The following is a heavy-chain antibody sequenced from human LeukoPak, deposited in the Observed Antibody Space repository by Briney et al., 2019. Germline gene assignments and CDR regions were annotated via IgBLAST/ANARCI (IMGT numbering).Heavy chain of an antibody. V-gene: IGHV3-23*01. J-gene: IGHJ5*01. Sequence: GGSLRLSCAASGFTFGAYAMSWVCQAPGKGLEWVSVLRESGDITYYADSVKGRFTISRDNSKNTLYLQMNTLRAEDTAVYYCAKGACSSTSCPYDSWGREPWSPSPQ. D-gene: IGHD2-2*01. CDR1: GFTFGAYA. CDR2: LRESGDIT. CDR3: AKGACSSTSCPYDS.